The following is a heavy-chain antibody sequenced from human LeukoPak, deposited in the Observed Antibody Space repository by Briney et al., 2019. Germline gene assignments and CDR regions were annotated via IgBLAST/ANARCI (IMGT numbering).Heavy chain of an antibody. V-gene: IGHV3-7*01. D-gene: IGHD6-19*01. J-gene: IGHJ4*02. Sequence: GGSLRLSCAASGFTFSSYWMSWVRQAPGKGLEWVANIKQDGSEKYYVDSVKGRFTISRDNAKNSLYLQMNSLRAEDTAVYYCAKGSYSSGWYVPDYWGQGTLVTVSS. CDR2: IKQDGSEK. CDR3: AKGSYSSGWYVPDY. CDR1: GFTFSSYW.